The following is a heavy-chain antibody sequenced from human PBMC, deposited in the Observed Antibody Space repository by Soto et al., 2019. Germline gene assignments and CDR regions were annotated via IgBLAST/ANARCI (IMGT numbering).Heavy chain of an antibody. CDR2: ISYDGSNK. CDR3: AREFSKESSDDAFDI. J-gene: IGHJ3*02. Sequence: QVQLVESGGGVVQPGRSLRLSCAASGFTFSSYAMHWVRQAPGKGLEWVAVISYDGSNKYYADSVKGRFTISRDNSKNTLYLQMNSLRAKDTAVYYCAREFSKESSDDAFDIWGQGTMVTVSS. V-gene: IGHV3-30-3*01. D-gene: IGHD3-22*01. CDR1: GFTFSSYA.